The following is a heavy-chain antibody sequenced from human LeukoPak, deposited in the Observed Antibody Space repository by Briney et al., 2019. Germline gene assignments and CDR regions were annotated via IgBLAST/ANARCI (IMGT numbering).Heavy chain of an antibody. V-gene: IGHV1-46*01. CDR2: INPSGGST. CDR3: ARLMATQYYFDY. J-gene: IGHJ4*02. CDR1: GYTFTYYY. Sequence: GALVKVSCKTSGYTFTYYYMHWVRQAPGQGLEWMGIINPSGGSTTYAQTFEGRVTMTRDTSTSTVYLELSSLRSEDTAVYYCARLMATQYYFDYWGQGTLVTVSS. D-gene: IGHD5-24*01.